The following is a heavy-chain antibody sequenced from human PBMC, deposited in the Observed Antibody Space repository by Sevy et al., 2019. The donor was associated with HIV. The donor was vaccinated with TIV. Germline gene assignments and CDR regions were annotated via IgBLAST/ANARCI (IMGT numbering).Heavy chain of an antibody. D-gene: IGHD2-2*02. J-gene: IGHJ4*02. V-gene: IGHV4-59*08. Sequence: SETLSLTCTVSGDSINTYYWSWIRQPPGKGLEWIGYVSHSGNTNYNPSLKSRASMSVDTSTNQFSLKVKSVNAADTAVYSCARLRWDLVVVPGATPGCYFDSWGQGTLVTVSS. CDR3: ARLRWDLVVVPGATPGCYFDS. CDR2: VSHSGNT. CDR1: GDSINTYY.